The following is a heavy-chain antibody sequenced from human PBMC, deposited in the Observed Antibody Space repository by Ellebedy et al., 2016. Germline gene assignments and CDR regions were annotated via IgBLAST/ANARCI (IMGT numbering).Heavy chain of an antibody. Sequence: SETLSLXCAVYGGSFYDSYWDWIRQTPEKGLEWIGELHHSGNTNYNPSLKSRVTMSVDTSKNQFSLKLNSVTAADTGLYYCARSPGGLYWHFDLWGRGTLVTVSS. V-gene: IGHV4-34*01. CDR1: GGSFYDSY. J-gene: IGHJ2*01. CDR3: ARSPGGLYWHFDL. CDR2: LHHSGNT. D-gene: IGHD1-14*01.